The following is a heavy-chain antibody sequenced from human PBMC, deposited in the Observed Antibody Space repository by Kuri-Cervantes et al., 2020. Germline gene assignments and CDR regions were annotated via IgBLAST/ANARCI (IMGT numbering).Heavy chain of an antibody. D-gene: IGHD6-13*01. CDR1: GFTVTGSY. CDR2: INSDDTT. V-gene: IGHV3-53*05. CDR3: AKDYYPGIAAAGTGFLGY. J-gene: IGHJ4*02. Sequence: GESLKISCAASGFTVTGSYMTWVRQAPGKGLEWVSLINSDDTTDYAVSVKGRFIISRDNAKNSLYLQMNSLRAEDTALYYCAKDYYPGIAAAGTGFLGYWGQGTLVTVSS.